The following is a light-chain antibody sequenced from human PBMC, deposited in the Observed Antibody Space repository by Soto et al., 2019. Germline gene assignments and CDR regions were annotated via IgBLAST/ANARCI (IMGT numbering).Light chain of an antibody. J-gene: IGKJ4*01. CDR3: QQYGSSLLT. CDR2: GAS. CDR1: QSVSSSY. V-gene: IGKV3-20*01. Sequence: EIVLTQSPGTLSLSPGERATLSCRASQSVSSSYLAGYQQKPGQAPRLLIYGASSRATGIPDRFSGSGSGTDFTLAISRVESEDFAVYYCQQYGSSLLTFGGGTKVEIK.